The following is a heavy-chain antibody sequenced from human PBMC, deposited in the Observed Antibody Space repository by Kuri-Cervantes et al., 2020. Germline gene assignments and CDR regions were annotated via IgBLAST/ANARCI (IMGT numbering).Heavy chain of an antibody. V-gene: IGHV4-34*01. J-gene: IGHJ4*02. D-gene: IGHD1-26*01. Sequence: LSLTCAVYGGSFSGYYWSWIRQPPGKGLEWIGEINHSGSTNYNPSLKSRVTISVDTSKNQFSLKLSSVTAADTAVYYCASMGKGGSLAYWGQGTLVTVSS. CDR1: GGSFSGYY. CDR3: ASMGKGGSLAY. CDR2: INHSGST.